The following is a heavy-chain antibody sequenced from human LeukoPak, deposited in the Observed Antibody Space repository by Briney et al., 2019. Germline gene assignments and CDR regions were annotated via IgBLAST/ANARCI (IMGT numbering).Heavy chain of an antibody. CDR2: GDHTGGT. J-gene: IGHJ5*02. V-gene: IGHV4-34*01. D-gene: IGHD2-8*01. Sequence: PSETLSLTCAVYGGSFTGYYWSWIRQPPGKGLEWIGEGDHTGGTKYNPSLKGRVTISADSSKNQFSLKWYSVTAADTGLYYCAKNGQRGFSFDPWGQGTLVIVAS. CDR3: AKNGQRGFSFDP. CDR1: GGSFTGYY.